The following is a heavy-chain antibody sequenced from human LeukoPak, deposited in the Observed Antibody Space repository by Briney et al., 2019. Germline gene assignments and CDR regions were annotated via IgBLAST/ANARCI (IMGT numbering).Heavy chain of an antibody. Sequence: PGGSLRLSCAASGFPVSSNSMNWVRQAPGKGPVWVSRINSAGTSTSYADSVKGRFTISRDNAKNTLFLQMNSLRAEDTAVYYCARVRGYDTSDYDYWGQGTLVTVSS. D-gene: IGHD3-22*01. J-gene: IGHJ4*02. CDR2: INSAGTST. V-gene: IGHV3-74*01. CDR3: ARVRGYDTSDYDY. CDR1: GFPVSSNS.